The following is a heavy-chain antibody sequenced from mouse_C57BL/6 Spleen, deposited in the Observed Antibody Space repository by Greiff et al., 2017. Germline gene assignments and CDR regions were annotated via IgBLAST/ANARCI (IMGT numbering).Heavy chain of an antibody. CDR2: IYPRSGNT. CDR3: AIYYDYDVFDY. Sequence: VKLQESGAELARPGASVKLSCKASGYTFTSYGISWVKQRTGQGLEWIGEIYPRSGNTYYNEKFKGKATLTADKSSSTAYMELRSLTSEDSAVXFCAIYYDYDVFDYWGQGTTLTVSS. CDR1: GYTFTSYG. J-gene: IGHJ2*01. V-gene: IGHV1-81*01. D-gene: IGHD2-4*01.